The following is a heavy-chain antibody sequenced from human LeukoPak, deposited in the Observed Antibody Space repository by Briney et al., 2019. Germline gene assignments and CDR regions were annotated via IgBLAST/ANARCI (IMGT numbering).Heavy chain of an antibody. CDR2: IYSGGST. V-gene: IGHV3-66*02. J-gene: IGHJ4*02. CDR1: GFTVSSNY. CDR3: ARDGGSLSLTGDDYFDY. D-gene: IGHD7-27*01. Sequence: GGSLRLSCAASGFTVSSNYMSWVRQAPGKGLEWVSVIYSGGSTYYADSVKGRFTISRDNSKNTLYLQMNSLRAEDTAVYYCARDGGSLSLTGDDYFDYWGQGTLVTVSS.